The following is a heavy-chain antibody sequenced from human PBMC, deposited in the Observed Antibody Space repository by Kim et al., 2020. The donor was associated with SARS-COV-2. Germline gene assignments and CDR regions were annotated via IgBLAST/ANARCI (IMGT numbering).Heavy chain of an antibody. J-gene: IGHJ4*02. V-gene: IGHV3-33*08. D-gene: IGHD6-13*01. Sequence: GGSLRLSCAASGFTFSSYGMHWVRQAPGKGLEWVAVIWYDGSNKYYADSVKGRFTISRDNSKNTLYLQMNSLRAEDTAVYYCARVAMPYSSSRGGVDYWGQGTLVTVSS. CDR2: IWYDGSNK. CDR1: GFTFSSYG. CDR3: ARVAMPYSSSRGGVDY.